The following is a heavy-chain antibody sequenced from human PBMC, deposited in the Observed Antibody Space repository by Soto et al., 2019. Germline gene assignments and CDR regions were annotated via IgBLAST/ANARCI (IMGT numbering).Heavy chain of an antibody. V-gene: IGHV1-2*04. Sequence: ASVKVSCKASGYTFTGYYMHWVRQAPGQGLEWMGWINPNSGGTNYAQKFQGWVTMTRDTSISTAYMELSRLRSDDTAVYYCARGGNYYGSGSYLEYYYGMDAWGQGTTVTVS. CDR1: GYTFTGYY. CDR3: ARGGNYYGSGSYLEYYYGMDA. CDR2: INPNSGGT. J-gene: IGHJ6*02. D-gene: IGHD3-10*01.